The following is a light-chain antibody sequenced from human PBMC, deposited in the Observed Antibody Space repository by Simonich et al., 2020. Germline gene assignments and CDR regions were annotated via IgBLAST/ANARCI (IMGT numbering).Light chain of an antibody. V-gene: IGLV2-23*01. CDR1: SSEVGSYNL. J-gene: IGLJ2*01. Sequence: QSALTQPASVSGSPGQSITISCTGTSSEVGSYNLVSWYQQHPGKAPKLMIYEGSKRPSGVSNRFSGYKSGNTASLTISGLQAEDEADYYCCSYAGSSTYVVFGGGTKLTVL. CDR2: EGS. CDR3: CSYAGSSTYVV.